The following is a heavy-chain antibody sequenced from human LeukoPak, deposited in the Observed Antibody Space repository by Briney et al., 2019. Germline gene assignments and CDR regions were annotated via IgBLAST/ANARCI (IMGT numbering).Heavy chain of an antibody. D-gene: IGHD3-10*01. CDR2: IYTSGTT. V-gene: IGHV4-4*09. CDR1: GGSISSFY. Sequence: SETLSLTCTVSGGSISSFYLSWIRQPPGKGLEWIGYIYTSGTTKYNPSLKSRLTMSLDTSNSQFLLKLRSVTAADTAIYYCARHGEFWDGRSWFDPWGQGTLVTVSS. CDR3: ARHGEFWDGRSWFDP. J-gene: IGHJ5*02.